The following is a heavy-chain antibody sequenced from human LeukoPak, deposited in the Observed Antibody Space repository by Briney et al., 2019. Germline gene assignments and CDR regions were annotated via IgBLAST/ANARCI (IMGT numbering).Heavy chain of an antibody. D-gene: IGHD6-6*01. V-gene: IGHV3-9*01. Sequence: GRSLRLFCAASGFTFDDYPMHWVRQAPGKGLAWVSGISWNSGSIGYADSVKGRFTISRDNAKNSLYLQMNSLRAEDTSLYYCAKSGSSGRNNWFDPWGQGTLVTVSS. J-gene: IGHJ5*02. CDR2: ISWNSGSI. CDR3: AKSGSSGRNNWFDP. CDR1: GFTFDDYP.